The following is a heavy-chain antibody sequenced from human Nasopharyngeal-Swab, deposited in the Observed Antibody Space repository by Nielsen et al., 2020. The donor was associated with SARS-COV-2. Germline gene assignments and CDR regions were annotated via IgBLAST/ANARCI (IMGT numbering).Heavy chain of an antibody. CDR3: ASGVYSGFGYYYYGMDV. D-gene: IGHD5-12*01. J-gene: IGHJ6*02. Sequence: VRQAPGKGLEWIGEIYHSGSTNYNPSLKSRVTISVDKSKNQFSLKLSSVTAADTAVYYCASGVYSGFGYYYYGMDVWGQGTTVTVSS. V-gene: IGHV4-4*02. CDR2: IYHSGST.